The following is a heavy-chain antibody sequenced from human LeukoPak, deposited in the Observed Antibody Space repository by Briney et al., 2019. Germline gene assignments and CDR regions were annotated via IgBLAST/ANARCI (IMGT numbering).Heavy chain of an antibody. Sequence: SETLSLTCTVSGGSISSGGYYSSWIRPHPGKGLEWIGYIYYSGSTYYNPPLKSRVTISVDTSKNQFSLKLSSVTAADTAVYYCARGSSSSSLDYWGQGTLVTVSS. V-gene: IGHV4-31*03. CDR2: IYYSGST. CDR3: ARGSSSSSLDY. J-gene: IGHJ4*02. CDR1: GGSISSGGYY. D-gene: IGHD2-2*01.